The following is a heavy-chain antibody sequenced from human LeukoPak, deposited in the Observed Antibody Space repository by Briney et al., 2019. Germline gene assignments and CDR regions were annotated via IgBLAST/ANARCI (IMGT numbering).Heavy chain of an antibody. CDR3: ARDRSSSSWGRYCYYYGMDV. D-gene: IGHD6-13*01. Sequence: GGSLRLSCAASGFTFSSYAMHWVRQAPGKGLEWVAVISYDGSNKYYADSVKGRFTISRDNSKNTLYLQMNSLRAEDTAVYYCARDRSSSSWGRYCYYYGMDVWGQGTTVTVSS. CDR1: GFTFSSYA. V-gene: IGHV3-30-3*01. CDR2: ISYDGSNK. J-gene: IGHJ6*02.